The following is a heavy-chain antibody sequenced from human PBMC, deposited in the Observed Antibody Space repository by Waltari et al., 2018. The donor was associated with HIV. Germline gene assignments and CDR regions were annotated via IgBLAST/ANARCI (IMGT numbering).Heavy chain of an antibody. J-gene: IGHJ5*02. CDR2: INGGNGNT. CDR1: GYTITNSV. CDR3: ARDSIASSGRIDP. D-gene: IGHD6-13*01. Sequence: QVQLVQSGAEVKKPGASVKVSCKASGYTITNSVMHWVRQAPGQSLEWMGWINGGNGNTKYSQKFHGRVTITRDTSASTGYMELNSLTSEDTAVYYCARDSIASSGRIDPWGQGTLVTVSS. V-gene: IGHV1-3*01.